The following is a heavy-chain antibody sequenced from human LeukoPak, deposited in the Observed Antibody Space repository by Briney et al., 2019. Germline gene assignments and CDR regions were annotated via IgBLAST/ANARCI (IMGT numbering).Heavy chain of an antibody. CDR2: INPNSGGT. J-gene: IGHJ5*02. CDR3: ARDGNILTGYLNWFDP. V-gene: IGHV1-2*02. Sequence: ASVKVSCKASGYTFTGYYMHWVRQAPGQGLEWMGWINPNSGGTNYAQKLQGRVTMTTDTSTSTAYMELRSLRSDDTAVYYCARDGNILTGYLNWFDPWGQGTLVTVSS. CDR1: GYTFTGYY. D-gene: IGHD3-9*01.